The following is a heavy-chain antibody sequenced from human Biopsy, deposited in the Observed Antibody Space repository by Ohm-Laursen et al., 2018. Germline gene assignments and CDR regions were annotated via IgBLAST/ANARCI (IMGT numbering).Heavy chain of an antibody. D-gene: IGHD3-22*01. V-gene: IGHV1-2*02. CDR3: TRGGYYYDSLAYYYWFDP. CDR2: INAKTGDT. CDR1: GYTFTGYH. Sequence: ASVEVSCKASGYTFTGYHVHWVRQAPGQGLEWMGWINAKTGDTNYAQKFQGRVTMTRDTSISTAYVDLSSPRSDDTAVYYCTRGGYYYDSLAYYYWFDPWGQGTLVTVSS. J-gene: IGHJ5*02.